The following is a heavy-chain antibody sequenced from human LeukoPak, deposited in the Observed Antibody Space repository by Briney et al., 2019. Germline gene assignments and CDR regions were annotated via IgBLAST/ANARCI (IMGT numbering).Heavy chain of an antibody. J-gene: IGHJ5*02. Sequence: SETLSLTCTVSGGSITSYYWSWIRQPPGKGLEWIGYISTSGSTNYNPSLKSRVTISVDTSKNLFSLKLTSVTAADTAVYYCAILVPVAGTSDWFDPWGQGTLVTVSS. CDR2: ISTSGST. D-gene: IGHD6-19*01. CDR3: AILVPVAGTSDWFDP. CDR1: GGSITSYY. V-gene: IGHV4-4*09.